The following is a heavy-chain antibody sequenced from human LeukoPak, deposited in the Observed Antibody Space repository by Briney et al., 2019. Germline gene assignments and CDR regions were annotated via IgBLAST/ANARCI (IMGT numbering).Heavy chain of an antibody. CDR1: GYTFTSYG. CDR2: ISAYSGNT. V-gene: IGHV1-18*01. D-gene: IGHD2-2*01. J-gene: IGHJ3*02. CDR3: ARVVVVPAASSFNAFDI. Sequence: GASVKVSCKASGYTFTSYGISWVRQAPGQGLEWMGWISAYSGNTNYAQKLQGRVTMTTDTSTSTAYMELRSLRSDDTAVYYCARVVVVPAASSFNAFDIWGQGTMVTASS.